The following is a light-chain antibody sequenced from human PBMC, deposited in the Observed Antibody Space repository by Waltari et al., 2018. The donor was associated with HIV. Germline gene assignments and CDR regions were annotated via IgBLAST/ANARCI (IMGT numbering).Light chain of an antibody. CDR3: QVWDGNSDHQV. Sequence: SYVLTQPPSVSVAPGQTAMIPCGGNNIGSKTVQWYQQKPGQAPLLVIYADADRPSGIPERLSGANSGNTATLTISRVGAGDEADYFCQVWDGNSDHQVFGGGTKLTVL. J-gene: IGLJ3*02. CDR1: NIGSKT. V-gene: IGLV3-21*02. CDR2: ADA.